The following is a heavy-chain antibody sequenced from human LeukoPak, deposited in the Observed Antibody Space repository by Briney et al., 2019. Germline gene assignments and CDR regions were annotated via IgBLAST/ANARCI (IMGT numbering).Heavy chain of an antibody. D-gene: IGHD5-18*01. CDR1: GGSFNAYA. Sequence: SVKVSCKASGGSFNAYAISWVRQAPGQGLEWMGGIIPIFGTSNYAQKLQGRVAISTDESTSTAYMEVSSLRSEDTAIYYCARGLDASMETAYDYWGQGTLVTVSS. J-gene: IGHJ4*02. V-gene: IGHV1-69*05. CDR3: ARGLDASMETAYDY. CDR2: IIPIFGTS.